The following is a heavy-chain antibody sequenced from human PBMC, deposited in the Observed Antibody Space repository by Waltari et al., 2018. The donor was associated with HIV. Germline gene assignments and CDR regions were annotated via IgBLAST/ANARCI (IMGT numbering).Heavy chain of an antibody. J-gene: IGHJ3*02. D-gene: IGHD6-19*01. CDR3: ARGGWQWLDAFDI. CDR1: GGSIGRYY. V-gene: IGHV4-59*01. Sequence: QVQLQESGPGLVKPSETLSLTCTVSGGSIGRYYWNGIRQPPGKGLEWIGNIYYSGRTNYNPSLKSRVTISVDTSKNQFSLKLSSVTAADTAVYYCARGGWQWLDAFDIWGQGTMVTVSS. CDR2: IYYSGRT.